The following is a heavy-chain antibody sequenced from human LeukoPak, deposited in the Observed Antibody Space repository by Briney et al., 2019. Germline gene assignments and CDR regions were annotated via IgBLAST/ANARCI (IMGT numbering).Heavy chain of an antibody. J-gene: IGHJ3*02. CDR2: INHSGST. CDR3: ARGRRDGYNLVRAFDI. V-gene: IGHV4-34*01. Sequence: SETLSLTCAVYGGSFSGYYWSWIRQPPGKGLEWIGEINHSGSTNYNPSLKSRVTISVDPSKNQFSLRLSSVTAADTAVYYCARGRRDGYNLVRAFDIWGQGTMVTVSS. D-gene: IGHD5-24*01. CDR1: GGSFSGYY.